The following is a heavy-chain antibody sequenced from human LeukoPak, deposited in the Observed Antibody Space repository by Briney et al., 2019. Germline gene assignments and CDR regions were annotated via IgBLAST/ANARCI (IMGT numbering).Heavy chain of an antibody. CDR2: ISSSSYI. J-gene: IGHJ5*02. V-gene: IGHV3-21*01. CDR1: GFTFSSYS. Sequence: GGSLRLSCAASGFTFSSYSMNWVRQAPGKGLEWVSSISSSSYIYYADSVKGRFTISRDNAKNSLYLQMNSLRAEDTAVYYCARSITGTTFDPWGQGTLVTVSS. D-gene: IGHD1-7*01. CDR3: ARSITGTTFDP.